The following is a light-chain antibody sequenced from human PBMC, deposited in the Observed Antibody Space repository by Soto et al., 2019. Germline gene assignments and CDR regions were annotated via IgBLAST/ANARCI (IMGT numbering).Light chain of an antibody. CDR3: QHYGSSPQT. CDR1: QNVINSY. V-gene: IGKV3-20*01. J-gene: IGKJ1*01. CDR2: GAS. Sequence: EIVLTQSPGTLSLSPGERATLSCRASQNVINSYLAWYQQKPGQAPRLLIYGASSRATGIPDRFSGSGSGTDFTLTISRLEPEDFAVYYCQHYGSSPQTFGQGTKVEIK.